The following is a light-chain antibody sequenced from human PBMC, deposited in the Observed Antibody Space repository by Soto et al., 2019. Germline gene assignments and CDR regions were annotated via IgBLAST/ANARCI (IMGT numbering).Light chain of an antibody. CDR3: QKYNSPPLT. CDR1: QGIGVY. V-gene: IGKV1-27*01. J-gene: IGKJ4*01. Sequence: DIQMTQSPSSLSASLGDRVTITCRASQGIGVYLAWFQQRPGRVPSLLIYAASTLRSGVPSRFSGSGSGTDFTLTISSLQPEDVATYYCQKYNSPPLTFGGGTKVDIK. CDR2: AAS.